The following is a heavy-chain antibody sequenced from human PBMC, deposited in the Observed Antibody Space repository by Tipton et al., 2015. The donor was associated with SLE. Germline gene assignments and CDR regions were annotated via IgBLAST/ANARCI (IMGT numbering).Heavy chain of an antibody. Sequence: TLSLTCTVSGGSIRSSSFYWGWIRKPPGKGLEWIGRAMINGNSNYNPSLKSRVNISIDTSKNQFSLRLISVTAADTAVYYCARESIWGQGTMVTVSS. V-gene: IGHV4-61*02. CDR2: AMINGNS. CDR1: GGSIRSSSFY. CDR3: ARESI. J-gene: IGHJ3*02.